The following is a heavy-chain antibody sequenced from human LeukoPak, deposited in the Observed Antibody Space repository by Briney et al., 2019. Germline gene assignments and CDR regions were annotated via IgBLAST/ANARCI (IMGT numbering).Heavy chain of an antibody. CDR2: IKEDGTRK. J-gene: IGHJ6*02. V-gene: IGHV3-7*01. D-gene: IGHD1-26*01. CDR1: GFTFSSHW. CDR3: ARGGYSGSYNYYYGMDV. Sequence: GGSLRLSCAASGFTFSSHWMTWVRQAPGKGLEWVANIKEDGTRKNYMDSVKGRFTISRDNAKNSLYLQMNSLRAEDTAVYYCARGGYSGSYNYYYGMDVWGQGTTVTVSS.